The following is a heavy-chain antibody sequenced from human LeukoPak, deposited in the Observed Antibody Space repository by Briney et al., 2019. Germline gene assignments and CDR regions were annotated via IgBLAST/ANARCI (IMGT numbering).Heavy chain of an antibody. CDR3: ARAMDIVVVVAATPPAFDI. Sequence: SGTLSLTCAVYGGSFSGYYWSWIRQPPGKGLEWIGEINHSGSTNYNPSLKSRVTISVDTSKNQFSLKLSSVTAADTAVYYCARAMDIVVVVAATPPAFDIWGQGTMVTVSS. CDR1: GGSFSGYY. D-gene: IGHD2-15*01. CDR2: INHSGST. J-gene: IGHJ3*02. V-gene: IGHV4-34*01.